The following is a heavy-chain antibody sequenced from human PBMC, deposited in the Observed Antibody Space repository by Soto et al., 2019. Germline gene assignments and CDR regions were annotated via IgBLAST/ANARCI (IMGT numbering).Heavy chain of an antibody. Sequence: QVQLVQSGAEVKKPGASVKVSCKASGYTFTSYDISWVRQAPGQGLEWMGGIIPIFGTAKYAQKFQGRVTITADESTSTAYMELSSLRSEDTAVYYCARVMRDGYNSNFDYWGQGTLVTVSS. D-gene: IGHD5-12*01. CDR1: GYTFTSYD. CDR2: IIPIFGTA. CDR3: ARVMRDGYNSNFDY. V-gene: IGHV1-69*01. J-gene: IGHJ4*02.